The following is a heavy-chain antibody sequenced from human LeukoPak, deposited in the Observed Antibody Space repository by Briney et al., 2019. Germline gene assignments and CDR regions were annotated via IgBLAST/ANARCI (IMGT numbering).Heavy chain of an antibody. CDR2: ISYSGGT. CDR3: ARKDGGIFDY. V-gene: IGHV4-59*11. D-gene: IGHD6-13*01. J-gene: IGHJ4*02. CDR1: VGSISSHY. Sequence: SETLSLTCTVSVGSISSHYWSWIRQTPGKGLEWIGYISYSGGTNYNPSFKSRVTISVDTSKSQFSLKLSSVTAADTAVYYCARKDGGIFDYWGQGTLVTVSS.